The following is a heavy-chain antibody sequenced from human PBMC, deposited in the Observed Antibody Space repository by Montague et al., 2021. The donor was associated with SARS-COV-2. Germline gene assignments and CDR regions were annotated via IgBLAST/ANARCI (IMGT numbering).Heavy chain of an antibody. CDR3: ARGMGGSYLYYFDY. V-gene: IGHV4-59*11. CDR1: GGSISSHY. D-gene: IGHD1-26*01. Sequence: SETLSLTCTVSGGSISSHYWSWIRQPPGKGLEWIWYIYYSRSTNYNPSLTSRVTILVDMSKNQFSLKLSSVTAADTAVYYCARGMGGSYLYYFDYWGQGTLVTVPS. J-gene: IGHJ4*02. CDR2: IYYSRST.